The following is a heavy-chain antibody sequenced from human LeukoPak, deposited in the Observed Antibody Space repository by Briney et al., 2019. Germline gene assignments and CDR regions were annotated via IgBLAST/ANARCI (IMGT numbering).Heavy chain of an antibody. V-gene: IGHV1-46*01. J-gene: IGHJ4*02. Sequence: ASVKVSCKASGYTFTSYYMHWVRQAPGQGLEWMGIINPSGGSTSYAQKFQGRVTMTRDTSTSTVYMELSSLRSEDTAVYYCAREHYFRDGYNWRSSPLGYWGQGTLVTVSS. CDR3: AREHYFRDGYNWRSSPLGY. CDR1: GYTFTSYY. D-gene: IGHD5-24*01. CDR2: INPSGGST.